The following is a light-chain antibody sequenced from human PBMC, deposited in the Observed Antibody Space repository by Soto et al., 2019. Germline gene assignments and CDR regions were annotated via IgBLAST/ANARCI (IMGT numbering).Light chain of an antibody. J-gene: IGKJ5*01. V-gene: IGKV3D-15*01. CDR1: QSVSSN. CDR3: QQYNDWVT. CDR2: GAS. Sequence: EIVMTQSPAILSVSPGERATLSCRASQSVSSNLAWYQQKPGQAPRLLMYGASTRATGIPARFSGSGSETESTLTISSLHSEDFALYYCQQYNDWVTFGQGTRLEIK.